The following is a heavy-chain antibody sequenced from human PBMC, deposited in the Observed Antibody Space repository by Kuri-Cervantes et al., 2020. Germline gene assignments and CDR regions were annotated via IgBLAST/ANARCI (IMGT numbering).Heavy chain of an antibody. J-gene: IGHJ4*02. V-gene: IGHV4-61*01. CDR2: IYYSGST. Sequence: SETLSLTCTVSGGSVSSGSYYWSWIRQPPGKGLEWIGYIYYSGSTYYNPSLKSRVTISVDTSKNQFSLKLSSVTAADTAVYYCARVGVYSSGWTFDYWGQGTLVTVSS. CDR3: ARVGVYSSGWTFDY. CDR1: GGSVSSGSYY. D-gene: IGHD6-19*01.